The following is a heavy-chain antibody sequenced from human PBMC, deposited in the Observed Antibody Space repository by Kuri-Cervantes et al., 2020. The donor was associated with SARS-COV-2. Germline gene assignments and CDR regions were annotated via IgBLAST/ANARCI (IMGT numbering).Heavy chain of an antibody. CDR1: GFTFDDYA. V-gene: IGHV3-43D*03. CDR3: AKDIGLGMGIDY. J-gene: IGHJ4*02. Sequence: GESLKISCAASGFTFDDYAMHWVRQAPGEGLEWVSLIGWDGGSTYYADSVKGRFTISRDNSKNSLYLQMNSLRAEDTALYYCAKDIGLGMGIDYWGQGTLVTVSS. CDR2: IGWDGGST. D-gene: IGHD7-27*01.